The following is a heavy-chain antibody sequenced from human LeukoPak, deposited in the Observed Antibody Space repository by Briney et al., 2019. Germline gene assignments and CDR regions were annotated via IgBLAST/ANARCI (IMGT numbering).Heavy chain of an antibody. V-gene: IGHV4-39*01. J-gene: IGHJ3*02. CDR1: GGSISSSRYY. CDR2: IYYSGST. CDR3: AVDYGGNPDAFDI. D-gene: IGHD4-23*01. Sequence: SETLSLTCTVSGGSISSSRYYWGWIRQPPGEGLEGIGSIYYSGSTSYHPSLTSRVTISVDTSKNQFSLKLSSVTAADTAVYYCAVDYGGNPDAFDIWGQGTTVTVSS.